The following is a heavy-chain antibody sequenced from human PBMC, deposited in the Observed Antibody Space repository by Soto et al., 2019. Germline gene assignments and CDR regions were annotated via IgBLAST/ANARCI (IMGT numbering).Heavy chain of an antibody. V-gene: IGHV3-23*01. CDR2: ISGSGGST. CDR1: GFTFSSYA. D-gene: IGHD3-22*01. J-gene: IGHJ5*02. Sequence: VGSLGLSCAVSGFTFSSYAMSWVRQAPGKGLEWVSAISGSGGSTYYADSVKGRFTISRDNSKNTLYLQMNSLRAEDTAVYYCAKEIRGYYYDSDNWFDPWGQGTLVTVSS. CDR3: AKEIRGYYYDSDNWFDP.